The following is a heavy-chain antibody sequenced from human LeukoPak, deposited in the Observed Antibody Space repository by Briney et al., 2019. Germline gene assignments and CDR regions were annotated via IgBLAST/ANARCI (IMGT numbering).Heavy chain of an antibody. V-gene: IGHV1-2*02. J-gene: IGHJ3*01. Sequence: ASVKVSCKASGYPFIDYYLHWVRQAPGQGLEWMGCINPNTGDTNSAQNFQGRVIMTRDTTITTAYMELSRLKSDDTALYYCASKGAGHCYDASCMGSFDLWGQGTTVAVSS. CDR3: ASKGAGHCYDASCMGSFDL. D-gene: IGHD2-15*01. CDR1: GYPFIDYY. CDR2: INPNTGDT.